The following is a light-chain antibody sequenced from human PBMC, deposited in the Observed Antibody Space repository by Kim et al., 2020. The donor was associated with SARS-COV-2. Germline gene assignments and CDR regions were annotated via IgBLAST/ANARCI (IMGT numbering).Light chain of an antibody. CDR2: ATS. J-gene: IGKJ1*01. V-gene: IGKV1-27*01. CDR3: QKYDSAPWT. CDR1: QGISNY. Sequence: ATWGNEVTITCRARQGISNYLSWYQQKPGKAPKLLIYATSTLQSGVPSRFRGSRSGTDFTLIITRLQPEDVATYYCQKYDSAPWTFGQGTKVDIK.